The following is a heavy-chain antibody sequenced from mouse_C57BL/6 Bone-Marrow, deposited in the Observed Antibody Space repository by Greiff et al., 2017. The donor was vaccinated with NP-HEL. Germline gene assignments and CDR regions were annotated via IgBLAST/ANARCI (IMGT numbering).Heavy chain of an antibody. CDR1: GFTFSNYW. V-gene: IGHV6-3*01. CDR2: IRLKSDNYAT. D-gene: IGHD1-1*02. J-gene: IGHJ1*03. Sequence: EVKLMESGGGLVQPGGSMKLSCVASGFTFSNYWMNWVRQSPEKGLEWVAQIRLKSDNYATHYAASVNGRFTISRDDSKSSVYLQMNNLRAEDTGMYYCTEGWDWYFDVWGTGTTVTVSS. CDR3: TEGWDWYFDV.